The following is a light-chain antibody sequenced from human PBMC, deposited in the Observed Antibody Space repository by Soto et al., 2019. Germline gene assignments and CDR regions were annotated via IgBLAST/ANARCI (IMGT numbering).Light chain of an antibody. V-gene: IGKV3-15*01. CDR2: GAS. J-gene: IGKJ2*01. CDR1: QSVSSN. CDR3: QQYNNWYT. Sequence: EIVMTQSPATLSLSPGERATLSCRASQSVSSNLAWYQQKPGQAPRLLIYGASTRATGIPARFSGSGSGTECTLPISSLQSEDFAVYYCQQYNNWYTFGQGTKLEIK.